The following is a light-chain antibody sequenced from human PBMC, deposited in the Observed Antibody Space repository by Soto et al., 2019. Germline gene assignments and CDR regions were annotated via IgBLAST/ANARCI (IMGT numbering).Light chain of an antibody. CDR2: DVS. CDR1: QSVSSSY. J-gene: IGKJ1*01. Sequence: EIVLTQSPGTLSLSPGERATLSCRSSQSVSSSYLAWYQQKPGQAPRLLIYDVSSRATGIPDRFSGSGSGTDFTLTISRLEPEEFGVYYCQQYGSSPTFGQGTKVEIK. V-gene: IGKV3-20*01. CDR3: QQYGSSPT.